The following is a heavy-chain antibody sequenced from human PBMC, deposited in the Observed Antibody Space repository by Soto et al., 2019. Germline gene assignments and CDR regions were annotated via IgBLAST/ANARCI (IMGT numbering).Heavy chain of an antibody. Sequence: QITLRESGPTLVKPTQTLTLTCTFSGFSLTTTEVGVGWIRQPPGKALEWLGFIYWDDDLRYSPSLKSRLTITKDTSNNQVVLTMTNVDPADTATYYCARRRADCVGSRCYHWWDPWGQGTLVTVSS. CDR1: GFSLTTTEVG. D-gene: IGHD2-15*01. J-gene: IGHJ5*02. CDR2: IYWDDDL. V-gene: IGHV2-5*02. CDR3: ARRRADCVGSRCYHWWDP.